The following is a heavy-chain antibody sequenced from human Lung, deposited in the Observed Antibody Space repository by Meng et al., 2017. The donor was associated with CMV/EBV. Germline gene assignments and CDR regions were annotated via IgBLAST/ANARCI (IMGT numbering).Heavy chain of an antibody. CDR1: GYPFTNDG. CDR3: ARVEVGITSGDY. CDR2: INAYNGDT. V-gene: IGHV1-18*01. J-gene: IGHJ4*02. D-gene: IGHD1-26*01. Sequence: GQVAEAGGEVKKPGGSVKVSCKASGYPFTNDGITWVRQAPGQGLEWMGWINAYNGDTNYAQTLQGRVTMTTDTSTSTAYMELRSLRSDDTAVYYCARVEVGITSGDYWGQGTLVTVSS.